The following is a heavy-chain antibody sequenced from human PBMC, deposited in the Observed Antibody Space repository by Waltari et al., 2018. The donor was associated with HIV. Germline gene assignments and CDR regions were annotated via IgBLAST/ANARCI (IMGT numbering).Heavy chain of an antibody. J-gene: IGHJ5*02. CDR1: GGTFSGYY. D-gene: IGHD2-15*01. V-gene: IGHV4-34*02. CDR2: INHSGKS. CDR3: AREKSRASKWYGIFYYDA. Sequence: QVQLQQWGAGLLKPSETLSLTCAVYGGTFSGYYWTWIRQAPGQGLEWIGEINHSGKSNYSPSLQLRLTLSVDTSKNHVSLRMKSVTGADTAIYYCAREKSRASKWYGIFYYDAWGQGTLVSVSS.